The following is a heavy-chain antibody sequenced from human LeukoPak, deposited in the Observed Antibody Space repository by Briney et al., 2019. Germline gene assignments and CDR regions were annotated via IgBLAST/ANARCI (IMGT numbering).Heavy chain of an antibody. D-gene: IGHD3-10*01. CDR1: GLTFSGFW. V-gene: IGHV3-74*01. CDR3: ARDPYPYGSGSYFDY. Sequence: GGSLRLSCAASGLTFSGFWMHWVRQAPGKGLVWDSCISFDGSDATYADSVKGRFTISRDNAKNTLHLQMDSLTAADTAVYYCARDPYPYGSGSYFDYWGQGTLVTVSS. J-gene: IGHJ4*02. CDR2: ISFDGSDA.